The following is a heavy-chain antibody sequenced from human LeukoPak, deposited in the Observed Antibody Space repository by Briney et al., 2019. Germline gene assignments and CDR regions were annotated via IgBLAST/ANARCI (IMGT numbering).Heavy chain of an antibody. D-gene: IGHD3-3*01. CDR3: AREGRDFWSGSRGWFDP. CDR1: GGSISSYY. J-gene: IGHJ5*02. CDR2: IYYSGST. V-gene: IGHV4-59*01. Sequence: SETLSHTCTVSGGSISSYYWSWIRQPPGKGLEWIGYIYYSGSTNYNPSLKSRVTISVDTSKNQFSLKLSSVTAADTAVYYCAREGRDFWSGSRGWFDPWGQGTLVTVSS.